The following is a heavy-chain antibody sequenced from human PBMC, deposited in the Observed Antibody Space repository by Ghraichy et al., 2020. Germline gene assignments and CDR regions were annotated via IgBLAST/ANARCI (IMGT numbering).Heavy chain of an antibody. V-gene: IGHV4-34*01. D-gene: IGHD5-12*01. J-gene: IGHJ4*02. CDR2: IKHTGST. CDR3: ARLPQATGRLDY. CDR1: GGSFSGYY. Sequence: ETLSLTCAVYGGSFSGYYWSWIRQPPGKGLEWIGEIKHTGSTNYNPSLKSRVTISVDTSKNQFSLKLSSVTAADTAVYYCARLPQATGRLDYWGQGTLVTVSS.